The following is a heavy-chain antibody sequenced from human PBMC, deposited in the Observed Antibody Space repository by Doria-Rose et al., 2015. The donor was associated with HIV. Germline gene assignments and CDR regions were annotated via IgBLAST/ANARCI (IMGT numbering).Heavy chain of an antibody. CDR3: ARAGLTGEPDAFHI. J-gene: IGHJ3*02. D-gene: IGHD7-27*01. V-gene: IGHV1-69*15. Sequence: QVQLVQSGTNVKKPGSSVKVSCTASGGTFSTLPINWVRQAPGQGLEWLGRITPIFATANYAQKFQGRVTITADESTSTVYMELSSLRSEDTAVYYCARAGLTGEPDAFHIWGQGTMVTVS. CDR2: ITPIFATA. CDR1: GGTFSTLP.